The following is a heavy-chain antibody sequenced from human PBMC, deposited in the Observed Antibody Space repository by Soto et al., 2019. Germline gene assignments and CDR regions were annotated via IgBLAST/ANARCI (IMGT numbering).Heavy chain of an antibody. J-gene: IGHJ3*01. D-gene: IGHD1-1*01. V-gene: IGHV3-33*01. CDR2: IWYDGSNE. Sequence: HPGGSLRLSCAASGFTFSSYGMYWVRQAPGKGLEWVAVIWYDGSNEYYADSVKGRFTISRDNSKNTLYLQMNSLRAEDTAVYYCARDRGTLDAFDGCGQGTVVTVSS. CDR1: GFTFSSYG. CDR3: ARDRGTLDAFDG.